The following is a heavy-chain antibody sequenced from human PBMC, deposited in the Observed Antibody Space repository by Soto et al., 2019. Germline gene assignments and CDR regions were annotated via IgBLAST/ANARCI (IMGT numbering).Heavy chain of an antibody. V-gene: IGHV3-21*01. Sequence: GGSLRLSCAASGFTFSSYSMNWVRQAPGKGLEWVSSISSSSSYIYYADSVKGRFTISRDNAKDSLYLQMNSLRAEDTAVYYCAREIATVSISGAFDIWGQGTMVTVSS. J-gene: IGHJ3*02. CDR1: GFTFSSYS. CDR2: ISSSSSYI. CDR3: AREIATVSISGAFDI. D-gene: IGHD2-21*01.